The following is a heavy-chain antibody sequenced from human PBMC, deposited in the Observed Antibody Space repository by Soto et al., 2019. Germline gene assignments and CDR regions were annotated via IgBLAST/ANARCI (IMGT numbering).Heavy chain of an antibody. D-gene: IGHD4-17*01. CDR2: IYYSGST. CDR1: GGSISSYY. CDR3: ASRYGAQFDY. J-gene: IGHJ4*02. Sequence: QVQLQESGPGLVKPSETLSLTCTVSGGSISSYYWSWIRQPPGKGLEWIGYIYYSGSTNYNPSLXHSASIXXATSKHQSSLRLSSVTAADTAVYYCASRYGAQFDYWGQGTLVTVSS. V-gene: IGHV4-59*12.